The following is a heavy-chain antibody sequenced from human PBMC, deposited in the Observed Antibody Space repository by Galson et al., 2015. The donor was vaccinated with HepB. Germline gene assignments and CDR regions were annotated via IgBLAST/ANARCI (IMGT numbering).Heavy chain of an antibody. Sequence: PALVKPTQTLTLTCTFSGFSLSTSGMCVSWIRQSPGKALEWLARIYWDDDKYYITTLKTRLTISKDTSKNQVVLTMTNMDPVDTATYYCARMPAGYYYDSSGYSYYYYGMDVWGQGTTVTVSS. V-gene: IGHV2-70*11. J-gene: IGHJ6*02. CDR2: IYWDDDK. D-gene: IGHD3-22*01. CDR1: GFSLSTSGMC. CDR3: ARMPAGYYYDSSGYSYYYYGMDV.